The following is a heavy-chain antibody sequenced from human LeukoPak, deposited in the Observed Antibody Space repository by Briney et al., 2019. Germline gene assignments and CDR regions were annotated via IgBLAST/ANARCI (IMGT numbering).Heavy chain of an antibody. Sequence: GGSLRLSCAASGFTFNNYAMNWHRQAPGKGLEGVSSISGGGETTYYADSAKGRFTISRDNSQNTLYLQMNSLRAEDTAVYYCTRDYADYVGYFFFDYWGQGTLVTVSS. CDR1: GFTFNNYA. V-gene: IGHV3-23*01. D-gene: IGHD4-17*01. CDR3: TRDYADYVGYFFFDY. J-gene: IGHJ4*02. CDR2: ISGGGETT.